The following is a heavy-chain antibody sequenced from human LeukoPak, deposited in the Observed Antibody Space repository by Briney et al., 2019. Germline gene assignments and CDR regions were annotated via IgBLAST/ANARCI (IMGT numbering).Heavy chain of an antibody. CDR3: ARGYYDSRGYSNAFDI. CDR1: GASITSSY. CDR2: VYYSGNT. J-gene: IGHJ3*02. D-gene: IGHD3-22*01. V-gene: IGHV4-59*01. Sequence: SETLSLTCTVSGASITSSYWSWIRRPPGRGLEWIGYVYYSGNTNYNPSLKSRVTLSVDMSKNQFSLKLNSVTAADTAIYYCARGYYDSRGYSNAFDIWGQGTMVTVSS.